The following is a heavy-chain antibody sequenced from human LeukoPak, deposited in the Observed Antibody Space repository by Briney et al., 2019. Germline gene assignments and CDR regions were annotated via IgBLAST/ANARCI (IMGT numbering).Heavy chain of an antibody. CDR3: ARDRLSGYCSSISCYLPIGY. V-gene: IGHV3-30-3*01. D-gene: IGHD2-2*03. J-gene: IGHJ4*02. Sequence: PGRSLRLSCAASGFTFSSYAIHWVRQAPGKGLEWVAVISSDGGNKYYADSVKGRFTISRDNSKNTLYLQMNSLRAEDTAVYYCARDRLSGYCSSISCYLPIGYWGQGTLVTVSS. CDR1: GFTFSSYA. CDR2: ISSDGGNK.